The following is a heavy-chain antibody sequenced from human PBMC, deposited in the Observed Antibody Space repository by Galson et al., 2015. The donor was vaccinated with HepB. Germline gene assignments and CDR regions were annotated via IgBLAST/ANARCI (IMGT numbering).Heavy chain of an antibody. V-gene: IGHV3-30*03. CDR2: ISYDGSNK. D-gene: IGHD6-19*01. CDR3: ASVGALIAVAGTSPDY. J-gene: IGHJ4*02. CDR1: GFTFSSYG. Sequence: SLRLSCAASGFTFSSYGMHWVRQAPGKGLEWVAVISYDGSNKYYADSVKGRFTISRDNSKNTLYLQMNSLRAEDTAVYYCASVGALIAVAGTSPDYWGQGTLVTVSS.